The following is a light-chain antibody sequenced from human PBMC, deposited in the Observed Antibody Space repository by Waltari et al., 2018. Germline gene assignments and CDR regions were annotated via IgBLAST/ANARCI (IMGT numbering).Light chain of an antibody. J-gene: IGKJ2*01. CDR3: QQFDVLPYT. V-gene: IGKV1-39*01. CDR2: SAN. Sequence: DIQMTQSPSSLSVSVGDRVTITCRASQVINHYVNWYQQKPGKAPHLLISSANRLESGVPSRFSGSVSGTDFILTISTLQPEDFTTYYCQQFDVLPYTFGQGTTVEMK. CDR1: QVINHY.